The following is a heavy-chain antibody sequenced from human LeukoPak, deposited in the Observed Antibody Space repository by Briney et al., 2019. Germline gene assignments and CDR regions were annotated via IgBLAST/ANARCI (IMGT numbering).Heavy chain of an antibody. Sequence: GGSLRLSCAASGFTFSSYSMNWVRQAPGKGLEWASSISSSSYIYYADSVKGRFTISRDNAKNSLYLQMNSLRAEDTAVYYCARDLIAAAGRTDYYYGMDVWGQGTTVTVSS. J-gene: IGHJ6*02. V-gene: IGHV3-21*01. CDR2: ISSSSYI. D-gene: IGHD6-13*01. CDR3: ARDLIAAAGRTDYYYGMDV. CDR1: GFTFSSYS.